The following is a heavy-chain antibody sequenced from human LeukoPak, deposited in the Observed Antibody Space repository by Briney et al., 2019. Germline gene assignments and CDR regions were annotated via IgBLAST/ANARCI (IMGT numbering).Heavy chain of an antibody. V-gene: IGHV3-30*18. CDR1: GFTFSSYG. CDR2: VSFDGTTK. Sequence: GGSLRLSCAASGFTFSSYGIHWVRQAPGKGLEWVAVVSFDGTTKYYADSVRGRFFISRDTPMNTVHLQLNSLRAEDTAVYYCAKVMAERRTLTPYLDYWGQGALVTVSS. D-gene: IGHD1-1*01. CDR3: AKVMAERRTLTPYLDY. J-gene: IGHJ4*02.